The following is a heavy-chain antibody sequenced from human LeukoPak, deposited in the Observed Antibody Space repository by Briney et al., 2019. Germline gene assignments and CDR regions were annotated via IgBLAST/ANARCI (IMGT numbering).Heavy chain of an antibody. D-gene: IGHD2-2*01. V-gene: IGHV4-61*02. CDR1: GGSITSAGYS. CDR3: ARGYCTSTSCSENRYYFDS. CDR2: IYSSGST. J-gene: IGHJ4*02. Sequence: SQTLSLTCTVSGGSITSAGYSWGWIWQPAGKGLEWIGRIYSSGSTNSNPSLKSRVTISVDTSKNQFSLKLSSVTAADTAVYYCARGYCTSTSCSENRYYFDSWGQGTLVTVSS.